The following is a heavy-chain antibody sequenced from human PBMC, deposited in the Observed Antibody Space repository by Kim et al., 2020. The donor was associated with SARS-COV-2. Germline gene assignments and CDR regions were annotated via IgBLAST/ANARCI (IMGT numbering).Heavy chain of an antibody. CDR1: GSSIRNYY. J-gene: IGHJ4*02. V-gene: IGHV4-59*01. CDR3: ARMFEMSGYYSSGAYYFEY. CDR2: NYDSGST. D-gene: IGHD3-22*01. Sequence: SETLSLTCSVSGSSIRNYYWIWLRQAPGKGLEWIGFNYDSGSTNYNPSLKSRVTISVETSKSQFSRKLSSVTAADTAVYYCARMFEMSGYYSSGAYYFEYWGQGALVTVSS.